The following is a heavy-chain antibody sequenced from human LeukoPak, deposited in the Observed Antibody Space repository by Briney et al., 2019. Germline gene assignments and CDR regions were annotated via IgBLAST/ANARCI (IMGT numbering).Heavy chain of an antibody. CDR2: ISYSGST. D-gene: IGHD3-16*01. J-gene: IGHJ6*02. CDR1: GGSISSYY. Sequence: SETLSLTCTVSGGSISSYYWSWIRQPPGKGLEWIAYISYSGSTNYNPSHKSRVTISVDTSKNQFSLKLSSVTAADTAVYYCAREKGAVTHGIWGAHYYYGMDVWGQGTTVTVSS. V-gene: IGHV4-59*13. CDR3: AREKGAVTHGIWGAHYYYGMDV.